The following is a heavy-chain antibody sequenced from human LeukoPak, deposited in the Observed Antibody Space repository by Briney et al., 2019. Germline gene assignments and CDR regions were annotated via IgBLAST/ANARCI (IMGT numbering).Heavy chain of an antibody. CDR1: GGSISSGDYY. Sequence: SETLSLTCTVSGGSISSGDYYWSWIRQPPGKGLEWIGYIYYSGSTYYNPSLKSRVTISVDTSKNQFSLKLSSVTAADTAVYYCARETNGLSPGPGFDYWGQGTLVTVSS. J-gene: IGHJ4*02. D-gene: IGHD2-8*01. CDR3: ARETNGLSPGPGFDY. V-gene: IGHV4-30-4*01. CDR2: IYYSGST.